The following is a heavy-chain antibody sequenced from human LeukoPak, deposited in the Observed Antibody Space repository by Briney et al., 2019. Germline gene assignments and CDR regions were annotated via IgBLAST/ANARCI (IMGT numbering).Heavy chain of an antibody. J-gene: IGHJ4*02. CDR2: INHSGST. CDR1: GGSFSGYY. V-gene: IGHV4-34*01. CDR3: ARVAVYYDFWSSYRHPAQVTN. Sequence: SETLSLTCAVYGGSFSGYYWSWIRQPPGKGLEWIGEINHSGSTNYNPSLKSRDTISVDTSKNQFSLKLSSVTAADTAVYYCARVAVYYDFWSSYRHPAQVTNWGQGTLVTVSS. D-gene: IGHD3-3*01.